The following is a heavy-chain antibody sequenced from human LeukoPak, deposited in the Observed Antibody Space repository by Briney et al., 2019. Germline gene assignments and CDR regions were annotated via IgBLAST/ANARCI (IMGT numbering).Heavy chain of an antibody. D-gene: IGHD1-26*01. CDR2: INPNSGGT. CDR1: GYTFTSYY. J-gene: IGHJ4*02. CDR3: ARCRIVGAKEFDY. Sequence: ASVKVSCKASGYTFTSYYMHWVRQAPGQGLEWMGWINPNSGGTNYAQKFQGRVTMTRDTSISTAYMELSRLRSDDTAVYYCARCRIVGAKEFDYWGQGTLVTVSS. V-gene: IGHV1-2*02.